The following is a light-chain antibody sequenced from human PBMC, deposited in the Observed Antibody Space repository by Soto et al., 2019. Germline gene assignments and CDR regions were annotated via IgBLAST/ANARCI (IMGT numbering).Light chain of an antibody. CDR2: DAF. CDR1: QSVGST. J-gene: IGKJ2*01. V-gene: IGKV3-11*01. Sequence: EIVLTQSPGTLSLSPGERATLSCRASQSVGSTLAWYQQKPGQPPRLLIYDAFSRANGIPARFSGGGSGSDFTLTISSLEAGDSAVYYCQQRSTCSYTFGQGTRLEIK. CDR3: QQRSTCSYT.